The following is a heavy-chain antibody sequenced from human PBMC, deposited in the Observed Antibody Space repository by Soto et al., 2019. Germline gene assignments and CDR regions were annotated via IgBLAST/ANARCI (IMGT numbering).Heavy chain of an antibody. CDR3: ARDLEDCSGGSCFPGSLDY. Sequence: QVQLVQSGAEVKKPGSSVKVSCKASGGTFSSYAISWVRQAPGQGLEWMGGIIPIFGTANYAQKFQGRVTITADESTSTAYMELSSPRSEDTAVYYCARDLEDCSGGSCFPGSLDYWGQGTLVTVSS. CDR2: IIPIFGTA. D-gene: IGHD2-15*01. J-gene: IGHJ4*02. V-gene: IGHV1-69*01. CDR1: GGTFSSYA.